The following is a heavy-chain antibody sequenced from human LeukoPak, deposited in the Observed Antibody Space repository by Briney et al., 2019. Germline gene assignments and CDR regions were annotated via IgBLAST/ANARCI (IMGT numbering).Heavy chain of an antibody. V-gene: IGHV1-2*02. CDR1: GYTFTGYY. Sequence: PGASVKVSCKASGYTFTGYYMHWVRQAPGQGLEWMGWINPNSGGTNYAQKFQGRVTMTRDTSISTAYMELSRLRSDDTAVYYCAGGGRPWFGASDGNWFDPWGQGTLVTVSS. J-gene: IGHJ5*02. D-gene: IGHD3-10*01. CDR3: AGGGRPWFGASDGNWFDP. CDR2: INPNSGGT.